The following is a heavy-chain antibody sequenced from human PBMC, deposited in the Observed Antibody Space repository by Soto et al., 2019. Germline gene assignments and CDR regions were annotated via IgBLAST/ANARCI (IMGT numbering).Heavy chain of an antibody. Sequence: NPSETLSLTCTFSCGSISSGDYYWSWIRQPPGKGLEWIGYIYYSGSTYYNPSLKSRVTISVDTSKNQFSLKLSSVTAADTAVYYCARAQTSWFDPWGQGTLVTVSS. CDR2: IYYSGST. CDR3: ARAQTSWFDP. V-gene: IGHV4-30-4*01. CDR1: CGSISSGDYY. J-gene: IGHJ5*02.